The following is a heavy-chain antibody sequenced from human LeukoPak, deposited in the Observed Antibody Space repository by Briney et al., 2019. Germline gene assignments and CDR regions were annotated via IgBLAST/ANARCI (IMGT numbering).Heavy chain of an antibody. CDR2: ISYDGSNK. D-gene: IGHD6-13*01. CDR1: GFTYSSYA. V-gene: IGHV3-30*04. J-gene: IGHJ4*02. Sequence: PGGSLRLSCAASGFTYSSYAMSWVRQGPGKGLEWVAVISYDGSNKYYADSVKGRFTISRDNSKNTLYLQMNSLRAEDTAVYYCARGSSWYYNYWGQGTLVTVSS. CDR3: ARGSSWYYNY.